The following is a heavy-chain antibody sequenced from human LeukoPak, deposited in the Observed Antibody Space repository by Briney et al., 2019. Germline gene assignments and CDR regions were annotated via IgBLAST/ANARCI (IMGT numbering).Heavy chain of an antibody. V-gene: IGHV1-46*01. CDR1: GYTFTSYY. D-gene: IGHD6-13*01. CDR2: INPSGGST. CDR3: ARQAIAAAGNVNGVDY. J-gene: IGHJ4*02. Sequence: ASEKVSCKASGYTFTSYYMHWVRQAPGQGLEWMGIINPSGGSTSYAQKFQGRVTMTRDTSTSTVYMELSSLRSEDTAVYYCARQAIAAAGNVNGVDYWGQGTLVTVSS.